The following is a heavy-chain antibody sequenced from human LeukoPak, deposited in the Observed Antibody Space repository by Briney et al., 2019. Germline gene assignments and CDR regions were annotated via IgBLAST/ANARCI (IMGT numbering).Heavy chain of an antibody. CDR1: GFTFSSYA. J-gene: IGHJ6*04. CDR2: ISGSGGST. D-gene: IGHD6-6*01. V-gene: IGHV3-23*01. Sequence: PGRSLRLSCAASGFTFSSYAMSWVRQAPGKGLEWVSAISGSGGSTYYADSVKGRFTISRDNSKNTLYLQMNSLRAEDTAVYYVVRSYYYYGMDVWGKGTTVTVSS. CDR3: VRSYYYYGMDV.